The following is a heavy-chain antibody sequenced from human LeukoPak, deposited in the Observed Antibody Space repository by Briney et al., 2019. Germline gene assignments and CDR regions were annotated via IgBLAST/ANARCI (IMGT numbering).Heavy chain of an antibody. D-gene: IGHD3-3*01. CDR1: GGSINNYY. Sequence: PSGTLSLTCTVSGGSINNYYWSWIRQPAGKGLEWIGRIYTRGSTNYNPSLNSRVTMSVGTSKNHFSLKLSSVTAADTAVYYCARGRFCSADICSGGDAFDIWGQGTMVSVSS. J-gene: IGHJ3*02. V-gene: IGHV4-4*07. CDR2: IYTRGST. CDR3: ARGRFCSADICSGGDAFDI.